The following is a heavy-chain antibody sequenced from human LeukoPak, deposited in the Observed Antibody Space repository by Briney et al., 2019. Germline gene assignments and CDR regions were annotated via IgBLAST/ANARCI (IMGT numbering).Heavy chain of an antibody. CDR2: VYSGGST. D-gene: IGHD1-26*01. CDR1: GFTVSSNY. V-gene: IGHV3-66*01. Sequence: PGGSLRLSCAASGFTVSSNYMSWVRQAPGKGLEWVSVVYSGGSTFYAYSVKGRFTISRDNSKNSLYLQVNSLRVEDTAVYYCAREGRGSYYFDYWGQGTLVTVSS. CDR3: AREGRGSYYFDY. J-gene: IGHJ4*02.